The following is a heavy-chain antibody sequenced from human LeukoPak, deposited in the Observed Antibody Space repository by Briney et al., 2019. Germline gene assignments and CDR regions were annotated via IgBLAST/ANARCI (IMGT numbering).Heavy chain of an antibody. D-gene: IGHD3-10*01. Sequence: GGSLRLSCAASGFTFSSYGMHWVRQAPGKGLEWVAFIRYDGSNKYYADSVKGRFTISRDNSKNTLCLQMNSLRAEDTAVYYCAKDARGDYYYYMDVWGKGTTVTVSS. CDR3: AKDARGDYYYYMDV. J-gene: IGHJ6*03. V-gene: IGHV3-30*02. CDR2: IRYDGSNK. CDR1: GFTFSSYG.